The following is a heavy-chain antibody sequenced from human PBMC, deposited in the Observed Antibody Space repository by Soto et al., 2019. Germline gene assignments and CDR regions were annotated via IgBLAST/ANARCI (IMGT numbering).Heavy chain of an antibody. CDR1: GYSFTSYW. CDR2: IDPSDSYT. CDR3: ATLDTAMVTGGGYYYYYGMDV. Sequence: GESLKISCKGSGYSFTSYWISWVRQMPGKGLEWMGRIDPSDSYTNYSPSFQGHVTISADKSTSTAYLKWSSLKASDTAMYYFATLDTAMVTGGGYYYYYGMDVWGQGTTVTVSS. J-gene: IGHJ6*02. D-gene: IGHD5-18*01. V-gene: IGHV5-10-1*01.